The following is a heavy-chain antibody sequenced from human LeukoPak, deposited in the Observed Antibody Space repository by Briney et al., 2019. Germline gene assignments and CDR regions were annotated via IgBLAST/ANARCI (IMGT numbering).Heavy chain of an antibody. V-gene: IGHV4-61*02. Sequence: SQTLSLTCTVSGVSIGSGAYYWSWIRQPAGRGLEWIGRIYTSGNTNYNPSLKSRVAISLDTSRNQFSLNLNSVTAADTAVYYCASEGIAVAGTFNYWGQGTLVTVSS. CDR2: IYTSGNT. CDR1: GVSIGSGAYY. CDR3: ASEGIAVAGTFNY. J-gene: IGHJ4*02. D-gene: IGHD6-19*01.